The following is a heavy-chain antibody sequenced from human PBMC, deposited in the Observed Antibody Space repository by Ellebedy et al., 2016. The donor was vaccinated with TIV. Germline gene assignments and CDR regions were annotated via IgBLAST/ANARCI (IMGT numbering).Heavy chain of an antibody. CDR2: INHSGST. CDR3: ARLQQLVRGYYYGMDV. J-gene: IGHJ6*02. D-gene: IGHD6-13*01. Sequence: SETLSLXXAVYGGSFSGYYWSWIRQPPGKGLEWIGEINHSGSTNYNPSLKSRVTISVDTSKNQFSLKLSSVTAADTAVYYCARLQQLVRGYYYGMDVWGQGTTVTVSS. V-gene: IGHV4-34*01. CDR1: GGSFSGYY.